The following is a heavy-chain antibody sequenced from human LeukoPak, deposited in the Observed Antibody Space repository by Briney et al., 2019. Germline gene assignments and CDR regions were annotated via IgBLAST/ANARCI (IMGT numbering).Heavy chain of an antibody. V-gene: IGHV3-21*01. CDR3: ARDGYGSSHGGY. CDR1: GFTFSSYS. D-gene: IGHD5-12*01. CDR2: ISSSSSYI. J-gene: IGHJ4*02. Sequence: GGSLRLSCAASGFTFSSYSMNWVRQAPGKGLEWVSSISSSSSYIYYADSVKGRFTISRDNAKNSLYLQMNSLRAEDTAVHYCARDGYGSSHGGYWGQGTLVTVSS.